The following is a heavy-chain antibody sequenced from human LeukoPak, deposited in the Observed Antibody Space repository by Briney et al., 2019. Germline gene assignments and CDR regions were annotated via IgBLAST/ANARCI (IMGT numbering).Heavy chain of an antibody. CDR2: ISTTSTTI. Sequence: GGSLRLSCAASGFTFSSYTMNGVRQAPGKGLEWVSYISTTSTTIYYADSVKGRFTISRDNAKNSLYLQMNSLRDEDTAVYYCARDLTLSYWGQGTLVTVSS. CDR1: GFTFSSYT. CDR3: ARDLTLSY. D-gene: IGHD1-14*01. V-gene: IGHV3-48*02. J-gene: IGHJ4*02.